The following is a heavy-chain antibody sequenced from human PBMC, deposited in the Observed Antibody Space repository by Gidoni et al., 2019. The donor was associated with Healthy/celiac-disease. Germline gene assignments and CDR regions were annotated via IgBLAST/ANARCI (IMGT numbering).Heavy chain of an antibody. J-gene: IGHJ6*02. D-gene: IGHD3-10*01. CDR2: MNPNSGNT. CDR1: GYTFTSSD. CDR3: ARIKKSMVRGASGKNLYYYYYGMDV. V-gene: IGHV1-8*01. Sequence: QVQLVQSGAEVKKPGASVKVSCKASGYTFTSSDINWVRQATGQGLEWMGWMNPNSGNTGYAQKFQGRVTMTRNTSISTAYMELSSLRSEDTAVYYCARIKKSMVRGASGKNLYYYYYGMDVWGQGTTVTVSS.